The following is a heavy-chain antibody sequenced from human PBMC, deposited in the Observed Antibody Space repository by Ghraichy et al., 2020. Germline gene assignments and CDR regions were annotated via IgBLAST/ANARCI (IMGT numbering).Heavy chain of an antibody. Sequence: SQTLSLTCAISGESVSGNNVAWNWIRQSPSRGLQWLGRTYYRSKWSFEYAVSVKSRMTINPDTSKNQFSLQLNSVTPEDTAVYYCAREASGSRLDFWGQGLLVTVSS. CDR1: GESVSGNNVA. CDR2: TYYRSKWSF. V-gene: IGHV6-1*01. D-gene: IGHD3-10*01. J-gene: IGHJ4*02. CDR3: AREASGSRLDF.